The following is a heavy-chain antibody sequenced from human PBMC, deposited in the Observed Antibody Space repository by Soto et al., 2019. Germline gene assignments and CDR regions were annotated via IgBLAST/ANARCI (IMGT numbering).Heavy chain of an antibody. CDR1: GGSIRINF. V-gene: IGHV4-4*07. CDR2: IFSSGST. Sequence: QVQLQESGPGLVKPSETLSLICTVSGGSIRINFWDWIRQPAGKGLEWIGRIFSSGSTNYNASLKSRVTMSVDTSKNQVSLKLTSMTAADTAVYYCARNVASPGVSGSWGAFDIWGQGTMVTVSS. J-gene: IGHJ3*02. CDR3: ARNVASPGVSGSWGAFDI. D-gene: IGHD5-12*01.